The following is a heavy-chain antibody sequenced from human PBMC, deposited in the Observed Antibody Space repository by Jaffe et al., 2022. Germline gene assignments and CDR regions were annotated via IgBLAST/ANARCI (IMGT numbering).Heavy chain of an antibody. J-gene: IGHJ4*02. Sequence: QVHLQESGPGLVKPSETLSLTCVVSGYSLSNGHYWAWIRQPPGKGLEWIGNVYHSGSAYYTPSLESRVTISVDTSKTQFSLKLTSVTAADTAVYYCARLTPIAVPSTEGGFDYWGQGTLVTVSS. D-gene: IGHD6-19*01. CDR2: VYHSGSA. CDR1: GYSLSNGHY. V-gene: IGHV4-38-2*01. CDR3: ARLTPIAVPSTEGGFDY.